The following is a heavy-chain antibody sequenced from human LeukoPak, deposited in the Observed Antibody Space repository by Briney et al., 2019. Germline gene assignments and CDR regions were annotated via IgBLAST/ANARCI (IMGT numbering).Heavy chain of an antibody. Sequence: SESLSLTCIVSGGSISSSIYYWAWVRQPPGKRLEWIGYIYYSGSTNYNPSLKSRVTISVDTSKNQFSLKLSSVTAADTAVYYCARARGSSWYDYWGQGTLVTVSS. D-gene: IGHD6-13*01. CDR2: IYYSGST. CDR3: ARARGSSWYDY. V-gene: IGHV4-61*05. CDR1: GGSISSSIYY. J-gene: IGHJ4*02.